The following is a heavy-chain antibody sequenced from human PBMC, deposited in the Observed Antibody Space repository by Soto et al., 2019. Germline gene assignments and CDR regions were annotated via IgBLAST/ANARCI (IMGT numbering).Heavy chain of an antibody. CDR1: GYTFTSYG. D-gene: IGHD3-3*01. CDR2: ISAYNGNT. V-gene: IGHV1-18*01. J-gene: IGHJ3*02. Sequence: ASVKVSCKASGYTFTSYGISWVRQAPGQGLEWMGWISAYNGNTNYAQKLQGRVTMTTDTSTSTAYMELRSLRSDDTAVYYCARGDNLYDFWRSGAFDIWGQGTMVTVSS. CDR3: ARGDNLYDFWRSGAFDI.